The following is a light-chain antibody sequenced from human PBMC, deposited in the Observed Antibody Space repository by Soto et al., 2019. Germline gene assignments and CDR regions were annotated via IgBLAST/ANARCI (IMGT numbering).Light chain of an antibody. CDR1: QSISSW. V-gene: IGKV1-5*03. Sequence: DIQMTQSPSTLSASVGDRVTITCRASQSISSWLAWYQQKPGKAPKLLIYKASYLQSGAPSRFSGSGSGTEFTLTISSLQPDDFATYYCQLYETYTTFCQGTNVDIK. CDR3: QLYETYTT. CDR2: KAS. J-gene: IGKJ1*01.